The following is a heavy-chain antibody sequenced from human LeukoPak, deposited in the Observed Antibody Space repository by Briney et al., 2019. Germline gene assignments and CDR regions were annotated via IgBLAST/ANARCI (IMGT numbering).Heavy chain of an antibody. CDR2: ISGSGGST. CDR3: AKDGSDYDYGDAVDY. Sequence: GGSLRLSCAASGFTFSSHAMSWVRQAPGKGLEWVSAISGSGGSTYYADSVKGRFTISRDNSKNTLYLQMNSLRAEDTAVYYCAKDGSDYDYGDAVDYWGQGTLVTVSS. V-gene: IGHV3-23*01. J-gene: IGHJ4*02. CDR1: GFTFSSHA. D-gene: IGHD4-17*01.